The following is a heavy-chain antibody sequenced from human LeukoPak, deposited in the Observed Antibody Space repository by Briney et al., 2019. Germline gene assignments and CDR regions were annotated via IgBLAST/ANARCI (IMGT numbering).Heavy chain of an antibody. Sequence: SGGSLRLSCAASGFTVSSNYMSWVRQAPGKGLEWVSVIYSGGSTYYADSVKGRFTISRDNSKNTLYLQMNSLRAEDTAVYYCARGPLSSGFPERNFDYWGQGTLVTVSS. CDR3: ARGPLSSGFPERNFDY. CDR1: GFTVSSNY. D-gene: IGHD6-19*01. J-gene: IGHJ4*02. CDR2: IYSGGST. V-gene: IGHV3-66*01.